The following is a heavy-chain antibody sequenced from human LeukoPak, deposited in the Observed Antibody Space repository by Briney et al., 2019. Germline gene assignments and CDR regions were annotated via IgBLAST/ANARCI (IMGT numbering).Heavy chain of an antibody. CDR3: ARSAMTRKQAYNWFDP. CDR2: IYYSGST. V-gene: IGHV4-59*01. Sequence: SETLSLTCTVSGGSISSYYWSWIRQPPGKGLEWIGYIYYSGSTNYNPSLKSRVTISVDTSKNQFSLKLSSVTAADTAVYYCARSAMTRKQAYNWFDPWGQGTLVTVSS. CDR1: GGSISSYY. J-gene: IGHJ5*02.